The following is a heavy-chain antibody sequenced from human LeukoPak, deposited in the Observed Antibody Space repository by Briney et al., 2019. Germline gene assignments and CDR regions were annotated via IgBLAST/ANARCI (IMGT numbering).Heavy chain of an antibody. V-gene: IGHV4-39*01. CDR1: GGSISSSSYY. Sequence: PSETLSLTCTVSGGSISSSSYYWGWIRQSPGKGPEWIGNIYHSGSTYYNPSLKSRVTISVDTPKNQFSLKLRSVAAADTALYYCARTYTGSDFDPRGQGTLVTVSS. J-gene: IGHJ5*02. CDR3: ARTYTGSDFDP. D-gene: IGHD1-26*01. CDR2: IYHSGST.